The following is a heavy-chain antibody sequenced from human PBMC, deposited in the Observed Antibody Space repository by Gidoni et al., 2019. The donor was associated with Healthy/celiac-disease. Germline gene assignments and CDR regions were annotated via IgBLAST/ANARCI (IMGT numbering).Heavy chain of an antibody. Sequence: EVQLVESGGGLVKPGRSLRLSCTASGFTFGDYAMSWFRQAPGKGLEWVGFIRSKAYGGTTEYAASVKGRFTISRDDSKSIAYLQMNSLKTEDTAVYYCTSTRRSSGSYHFDYWGQGTLVTVSS. D-gene: IGHD3-10*01. V-gene: IGHV3-49*05. CDR1: GFTFGDYA. CDR2: IRSKAYGGTT. CDR3: TSTRRSSGSYHFDY. J-gene: IGHJ4*02.